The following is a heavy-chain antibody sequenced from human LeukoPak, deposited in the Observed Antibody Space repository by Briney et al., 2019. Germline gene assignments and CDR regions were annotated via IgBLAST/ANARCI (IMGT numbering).Heavy chain of an antibody. D-gene: IGHD4-23*01. CDR3: AAHVGNAGDFGY. Sequence: GGSLRLSCAASGFTFSSYWMTWVRQAPGKGLEWVANIKQDGSEKYYVDSVKGRLTISRDNAKNSLYLQMNSLRAEDTAVYYCAAHVGNAGDFGYWGQGTLVAVSS. V-gene: IGHV3-7*01. CDR2: IKQDGSEK. CDR1: GFTFSSYW. J-gene: IGHJ4*02.